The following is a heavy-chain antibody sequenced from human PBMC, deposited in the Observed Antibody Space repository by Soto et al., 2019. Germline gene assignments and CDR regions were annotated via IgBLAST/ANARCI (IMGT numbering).Heavy chain of an antibody. Sequence: QVQLVQSGAEVKKPGSSVKVSCKASGGIFSTYAISWLRQAPGQGLECMGGIIPLFGTPNYAQRFQGRVTITADESTSTADMDLRRLRSEDTAVYYCSRDRYDYGSGNYYNRIDFWGQGTLVTVSS. D-gene: IGHD3-10*01. V-gene: IGHV1-69*01. CDR3: SRDRYDYGSGNYYNRIDF. J-gene: IGHJ4*02. CDR1: GGIFSTYA. CDR2: IIPLFGTP.